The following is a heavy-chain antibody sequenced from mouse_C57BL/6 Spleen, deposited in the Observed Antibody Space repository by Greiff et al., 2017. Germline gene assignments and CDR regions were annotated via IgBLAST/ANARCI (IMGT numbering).Heavy chain of an antibody. CDR2: LNPSSGYT. J-gene: IGHJ3*01. CDR3: AREDYGSSWFAY. V-gene: IGHV1-4*01. CDR1: GYTFTSYT. Sequence: QVQLQQSGAELARPGASVKMSCKASGYTFTSYTMHWVKQRPGQGLEWIGYLNPSSGYTKYNQKFKDKATLTADKSSSTAYMQLSSLTSEDSAVYYCAREDYGSSWFAYWGQGTLVTVSA. D-gene: IGHD1-1*01.